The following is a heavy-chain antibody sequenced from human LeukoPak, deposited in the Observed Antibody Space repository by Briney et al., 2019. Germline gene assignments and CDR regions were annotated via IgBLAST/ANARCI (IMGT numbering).Heavy chain of an antibody. J-gene: IGHJ4*02. CDR1: GFTFANYA. CDR3: AKSRLAAAGAASDY. Sequence: GGSLRLSCAASGFTFANYAMSWVRQAPGKGLEFVSSISRCGDTTFYADSVKGRFTISRDNSKDTLYLQMDRLRADDAAVYYCAKSRLAAAGAASDYWGQGTLVTVSS. D-gene: IGHD6-13*01. CDR2: ISRCGDTT. V-gene: IGHV3-23*01.